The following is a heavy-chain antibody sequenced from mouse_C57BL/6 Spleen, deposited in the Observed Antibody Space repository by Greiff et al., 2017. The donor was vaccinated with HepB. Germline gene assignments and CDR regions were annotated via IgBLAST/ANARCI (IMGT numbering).Heavy chain of an antibody. CDR1: GFTFSSYA. J-gene: IGHJ2*01. V-gene: IGHV5-9-1*02. D-gene: IGHD1-1*01. CDR3: TRGEGITTVVAKGVFDY. CDR2: ISSGGDYI. Sequence: EVKLVESGEGLVKPGGSLKLSCAASGFTFSSYAMSWVRQTPEKRLEWVAYISSGGDYIYYADTVKGRFTISRDNARNTLYLQMSSLKSEDTAMYYCTRGEGITTVVAKGVFDYWGQGTTLTVSS.